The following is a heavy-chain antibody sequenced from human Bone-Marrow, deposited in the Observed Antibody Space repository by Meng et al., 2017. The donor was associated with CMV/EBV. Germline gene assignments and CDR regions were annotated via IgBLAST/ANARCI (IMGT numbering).Heavy chain of an antibody. CDR3: ARDKDIVVVPAVTYYYYYSMDV. Sequence: GESLKISCAASGFTVSSYAMHWVRQAPGKGLEGVAVISYDGSYKYYADSVKGRFTISRDNSKNTLYLQMNSLRAEDTAVYYLARDKDIVVVPAVTYYYYYSMDVWGQGTTVTVSS. J-gene: IGHJ6*02. CDR2: ISYDGSYK. V-gene: IGHV3-30-3*01. D-gene: IGHD2-2*01. CDR1: GFTVSSYA.